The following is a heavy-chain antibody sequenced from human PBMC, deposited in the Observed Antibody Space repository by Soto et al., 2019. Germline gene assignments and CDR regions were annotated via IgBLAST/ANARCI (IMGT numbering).Heavy chain of an antibody. CDR1: GYTFTSYY. V-gene: IGHV1-46*01. Sequence: QVQLVQSGAEVKKPGASVKVSCKASGYTFTSYYMHWVRQAPGQGLEWMGIINPSGGSTSYAQKFQGKVTITRVTSTSTVYMELSSLRSEDTAVYYCARVAPAITMPVPYYFDYWGQGTLVTVSS. CDR2: INPSGGST. J-gene: IGHJ4*02. CDR3: ARVAPAITMPVPYYFDY. D-gene: IGHD3-3*01.